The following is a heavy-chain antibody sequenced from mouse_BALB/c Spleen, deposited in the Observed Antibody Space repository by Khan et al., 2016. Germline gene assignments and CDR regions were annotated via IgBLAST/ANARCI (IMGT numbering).Heavy chain of an antibody. J-gene: IGHJ3*01. Sequence: VRLQQSGAELVKPGASVKLSCTASGFNIKDTYMHWVKQRPEQGLEWIGRIDPANGNTKYDPKFQGKATITADTSSNTAYLQLSSLTSEDTAVYYCALRLAYWGQGTLVTVSA. D-gene: IGHD1-2*01. CDR3: ALRLAY. V-gene: IGHV14-3*02. CDR1: GFNIKDTY. CDR2: IDPANGNT.